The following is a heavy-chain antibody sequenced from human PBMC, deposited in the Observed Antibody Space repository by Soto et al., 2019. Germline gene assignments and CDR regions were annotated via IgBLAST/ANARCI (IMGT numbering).Heavy chain of an antibody. D-gene: IGHD3-22*01. CDR1: GGSISSYY. CDR3: ARERGYYDSSGYLMGYYYGMEV. Sequence: SETLSLTCTVSGGSISSYYWSWIRQPPGKGLEWIGYIYYSGSTNYNPSLKSRVTISVDTSKNQFSLKLSSVTAADTAVYYCARERGYYDSSGYLMGYYYGMEVWGQGTTVTVS. J-gene: IGHJ6*02. CDR2: IYYSGST. V-gene: IGHV4-59*01.